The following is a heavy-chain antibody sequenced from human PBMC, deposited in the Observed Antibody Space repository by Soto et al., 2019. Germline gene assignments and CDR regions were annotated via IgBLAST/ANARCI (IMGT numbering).Heavy chain of an antibody. V-gene: IGHV3-30*18. D-gene: IGHD3-10*01. J-gene: IGHJ6*02. CDR3: ANSIGLLSGYYYGMDV. Sequence: QVQLVESGGGVVQPGRSLRLSCAASGFTFSSYGMHWVRQAPGKGLEWVAVISYDGSNKYYADSVKGRFTISRDNSKNSLYMQMNSLRAGDTAVYYCANSIGLLSGYYYGMDVWGQGTTVTVSS. CDR2: ISYDGSNK. CDR1: GFTFSSYG.